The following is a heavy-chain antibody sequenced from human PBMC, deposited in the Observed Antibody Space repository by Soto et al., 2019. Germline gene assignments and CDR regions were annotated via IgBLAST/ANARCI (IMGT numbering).Heavy chain of an antibody. D-gene: IGHD3-22*01. CDR3: AKDNYYDSSGPGAY. V-gene: IGHV3-23*01. J-gene: IGHJ4*02. CDR2: ISGSGGST. Sequence: GGSLRLSCVASGFGFSSVYMNWVRQAPGKGPEWVSAISGSGGSTYYADSVKGRFTISRDNSKNTLYLQMNSLRAEDTAVYYCAKDNYYDSSGPGAYWGQGTLVTVSS. CDR1: GFGFSSVY.